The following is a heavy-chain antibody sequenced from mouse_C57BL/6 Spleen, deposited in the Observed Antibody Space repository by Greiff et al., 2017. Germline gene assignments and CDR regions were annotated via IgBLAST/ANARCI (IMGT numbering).Heavy chain of an antibody. CDR3: ARSRDYGYDGFAY. J-gene: IGHJ3*01. V-gene: IGHV1-81*01. D-gene: IGHD2-2*01. CDR1: GYTFTSYG. CDR2: IYPRSGNT. Sequence: VQLQQSGAELARPGASVKLSCKASGYTFTSYGISWVKQRPGQGLEWIGEIYPRSGNTYYNEKFKGKATLTADKSSSTAYMELRSLTSEDSAVYFCARSRDYGYDGFAYWGQGTLVTVSA.